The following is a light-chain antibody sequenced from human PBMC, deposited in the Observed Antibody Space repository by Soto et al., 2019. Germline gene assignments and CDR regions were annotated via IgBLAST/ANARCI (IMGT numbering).Light chain of an antibody. CDR3: DTSTSSNTYV. CDR2: EVS. J-gene: IGLJ1*01. V-gene: IGLV2-18*02. CDR1: SSDVGSYNR. Sequence: QSALTQPPSVSGSPGQSVTISCTGTSSDVGSYNRVSWYQQPPGTAPKVMIYEVSNRPSGVPDRFSGSKSGNTATLTISGLHPEDEADYYCDTSTSSNTYVFGTVTKLTVL.